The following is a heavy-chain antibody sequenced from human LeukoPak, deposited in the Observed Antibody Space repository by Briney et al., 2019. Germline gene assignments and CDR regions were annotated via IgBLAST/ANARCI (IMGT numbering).Heavy chain of an antibody. Sequence: SETLSLTCAVYGGSFSGYYWSWIRQPPGKGLEWIGEINHSGSTNYNPSLKSRVTISVDTSKNQFSLKLSSATAADTAMYYCARVYDSGSQAYFYYMDVWGKGTTVTISS. V-gene: IGHV4-34*01. CDR3: ARVYDSGSQAYFYYMDV. CDR1: GGSFSGYY. J-gene: IGHJ6*03. D-gene: IGHD3-10*01. CDR2: INHSGST.